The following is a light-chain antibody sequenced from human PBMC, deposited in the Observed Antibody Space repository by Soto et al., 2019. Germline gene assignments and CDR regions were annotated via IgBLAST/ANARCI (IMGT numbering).Light chain of an antibody. Sequence: DIQMTQSPSSVSVSVGDTVTITCRANQGIDDWLAWYQQKPGKAPKLLMYGSSTLQSGVPSRFSGSSSGTVFILTISSLQPEDFATYYCQQAKDFPLTFGGGTKVEIK. J-gene: IGKJ4*01. CDR1: QGIDDW. CDR2: GSS. CDR3: QQAKDFPLT. V-gene: IGKV1-12*01.